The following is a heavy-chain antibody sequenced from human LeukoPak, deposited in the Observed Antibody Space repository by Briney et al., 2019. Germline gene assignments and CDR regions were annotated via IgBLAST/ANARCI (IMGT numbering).Heavy chain of an antibody. CDR3: ARVSYYGSGSFWARYDAFDI. CDR1: GGSISGRDHY. CDR2: IYYSGST. V-gene: IGHV4-30-4*01. D-gene: IGHD3-10*01. J-gene: IGHJ3*02. Sequence: MTSQTLSLTCTVSGGSISGRDHYWSWIRQPPGKGLEWIGYIYYSGSTYYNPSLKSRVAISVDTSKNQFSLKLSSVTAADTAVYFCARVSYYGSGSFWARYDAFDIWGRGTMVTVSS.